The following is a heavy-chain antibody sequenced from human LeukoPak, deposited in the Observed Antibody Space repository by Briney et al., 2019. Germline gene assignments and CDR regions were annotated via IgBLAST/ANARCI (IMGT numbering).Heavy chain of an antibody. CDR3: ARDVETTRSVIVAD. Sequence: GGSLRLSCAASGFTFRDAAMTWVRQAPGKGLEWVSLISSSGANAYYADSVKGRFTISRDNAKNSLYLQMNSLRAEDTAVYYCARDVETTRSVIVADWGQGTLVTVSS. D-gene: IGHD3-22*01. V-gene: IGHV3-21*01. CDR1: GFTFRDAA. J-gene: IGHJ4*02. CDR2: ISSSGANA.